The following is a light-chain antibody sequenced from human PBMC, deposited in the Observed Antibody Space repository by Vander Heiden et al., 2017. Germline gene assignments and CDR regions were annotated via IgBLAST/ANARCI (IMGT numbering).Light chain of an antibody. CDR3: QQYYRSPLT. Sequence: EIVLSQSPDTLSWSPGERATLSCRATQSVSSSYLAWYQQKPGHSPRLLIYGASSRAAGIPDRFSGSGSGTDFALTISRLEPEDFAVYFCQQYYRSPLTFGGGTKVEIK. CDR1: QSVSSSY. J-gene: IGKJ4*01. CDR2: GAS. V-gene: IGKV3-20*01.